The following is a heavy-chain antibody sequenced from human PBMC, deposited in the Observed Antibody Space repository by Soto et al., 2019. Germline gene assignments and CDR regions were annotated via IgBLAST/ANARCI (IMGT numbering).Heavy chain of an antibody. Sequence: CCAATGFAFSSYSMSWVRQAPGKRLEWVSGFRGSGDDGTTYYADSVKGRFTISRDNAKRLMYLQMTRLRDEDSAGYYCAKDFLSGDLWGQGTLVPVSS. CDR1: GFAFSSYS. CDR2: FRGSGDDGTT. J-gene: IGHJ5*02. V-gene: IGHV3-23*01. CDR3: AKDFLSGDL. D-gene: IGHD3-10*01.